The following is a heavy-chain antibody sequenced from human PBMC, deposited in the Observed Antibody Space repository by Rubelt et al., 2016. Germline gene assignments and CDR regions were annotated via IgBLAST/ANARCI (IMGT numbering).Heavy chain of an antibody. CDR2: IKQDGSEK. V-gene: IGHV3-7*01. J-gene: IGHJ4*02. CDR3: AKSWWQQFEAH. CDR1: QFTFSPSW. Sequence: EVQLVESGGDLVQPGGSLRLSCAASQFTFSPSWMSWVRQAPGKGLEWVANIKQDGSEKHYVDSVKGRFTISRDNAKNSLFLQMNSLRAEDTAVYYCAKSWWQQFEAHWGQGTLVTVSS. D-gene: IGHD2-15*01.